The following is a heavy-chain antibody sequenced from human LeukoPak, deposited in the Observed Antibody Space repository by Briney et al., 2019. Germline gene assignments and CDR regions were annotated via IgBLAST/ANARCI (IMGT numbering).Heavy chain of an antibody. J-gene: IGHJ4*02. D-gene: IGHD6-13*01. V-gene: IGHV3-21*01. CDR1: GFTFSSYN. CDR3: ARGPARSSSWEFDY. Sequence: PGGSLRLSCAASGFTFSSYNMNWVRQAPGKGLEWVSSISTSSSYRYYADSVKGRFTISRDNAKKLLYLQMNSLRAEDTAVYYCARGPARSSSWEFDYWGQGNLVTVTS. CDR2: ISTSSSYR.